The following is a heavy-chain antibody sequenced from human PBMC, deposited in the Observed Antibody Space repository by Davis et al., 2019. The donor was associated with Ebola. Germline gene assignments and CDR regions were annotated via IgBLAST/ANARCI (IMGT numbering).Heavy chain of an antibody. CDR2: IYYSGST. J-gene: IGHJ6*02. CDR3: ARDHQVVVAATRYYYGMDV. D-gene: IGHD2-15*01. V-gene: IGHV4-59*01. Sequence: PSETLSLTCTVSGGSISSYYWSWIRQPPGKGLEWIGYIYYSGSTNYNPSLTSRVTISVDTSKNQFSLKLSSVTAADTAVYYCARDHQVVVAATRYYYGMDVWGQGTTVTVSS. CDR1: GGSISSYY.